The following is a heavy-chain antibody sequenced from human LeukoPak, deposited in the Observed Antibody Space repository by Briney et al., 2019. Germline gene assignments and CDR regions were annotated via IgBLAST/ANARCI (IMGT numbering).Heavy chain of an antibody. CDR1: GFTFSDYY. V-gene: IGHV3-11*04. D-gene: IGHD6-25*01. CDR2: IGTSSTTI. J-gene: IGHJ6*03. CDR3: ARFAAGGSYYYYMDV. Sequence: GGSLRLSCAASGFTFSDYYMSWIRQPPGKGLEWVSNIGTSSTTIYYADSVKGRFTISRDNAKNSLYLQMNSLRADDTAVYYCARFAAGGSYYYYMDVWGKGTTVTVSS.